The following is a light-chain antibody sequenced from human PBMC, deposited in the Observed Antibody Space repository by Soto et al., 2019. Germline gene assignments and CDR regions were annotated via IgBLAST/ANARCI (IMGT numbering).Light chain of an antibody. J-gene: IGKJ5*01. Sequence: DVQMTQSPSTLSASVVDRFTITFLASQSISSWLALYQQKPGKAPKLLIYKASSLESGVPSRFSGSGSGTEFTLTINSLQADDFATYYCQQHNSFSITFGQGTRLEIK. CDR1: QSISSW. CDR2: KAS. V-gene: IGKV1-5*03. CDR3: QQHNSFSIT.